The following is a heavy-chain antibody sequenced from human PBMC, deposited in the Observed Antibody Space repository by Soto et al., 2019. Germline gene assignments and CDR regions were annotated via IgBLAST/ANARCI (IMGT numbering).Heavy chain of an antibody. J-gene: IGHJ5*02. V-gene: IGHV1-8*01. CDR1: GYTFNNYD. CDR2: MNPNNGNT. CDR3: ARGGVTSFDP. D-gene: IGHD3-10*01. Sequence: QVQLEQSGAEVKKPGASVKVSCKASGYTFNNYDINWLRQATGQGFEWMGWMNPNNGNTGYAQKFQGRDTMTRDTSINTAYIELTSLTSEDTAVYYCARGGVTSFDPWGQGTLVTVSS.